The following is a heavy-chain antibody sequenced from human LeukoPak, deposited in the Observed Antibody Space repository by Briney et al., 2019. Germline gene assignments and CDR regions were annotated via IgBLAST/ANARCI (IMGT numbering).Heavy chain of an antibody. D-gene: IGHD3-16*01. V-gene: IGHV4-4*02. J-gene: IGHJ5*02. CDR2: IYHSGST. CDR3: ARGVVVITFGGATNWFDP. Sequence: SETLSLTCTVSGGSISTYYWSWVRQPPGKGLEWIGEIYHSGSTNYNPSLKSRVTISVDKSKNQFSLKLSSVTAADTAVYYCARGVVVITFGGATNWFDPWGQGTLVTVSS. CDR1: GGSISTYY.